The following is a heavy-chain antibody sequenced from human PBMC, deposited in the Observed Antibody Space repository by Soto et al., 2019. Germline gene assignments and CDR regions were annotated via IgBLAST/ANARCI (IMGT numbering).Heavy chain of an antibody. Sequence: SETLSLTCTVSGGSISSYYWSWIRQPPGKGLEWIGYTYYSGSTNYNPSLKSRVTISVDTSKNQFSLKLSSVTAADTAVYYCARQGGDILTPFDPWGQETLVTVSS. D-gene: IGHD3-9*01. CDR1: GGSISSYY. CDR3: ARQGGDILTPFDP. CDR2: TYYSGST. J-gene: IGHJ5*02. V-gene: IGHV4-59*08.